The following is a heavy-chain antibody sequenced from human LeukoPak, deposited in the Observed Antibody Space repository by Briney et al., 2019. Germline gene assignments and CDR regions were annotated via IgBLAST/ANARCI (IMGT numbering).Heavy chain of an antibody. CDR3: ARAFLVGYSPEEYFFDY. CDR1: GPSISSSNW. D-gene: IGHD2-15*01. V-gene: IGHV4-4*02. Sequence: KPSETLSLTCTVSGPSISSSNWWGWVRQPPGQGLECIGEIHHSGTTTYNPSLKSRFTISVDKSKNDLSLKLYSVTAADTAVYYCARAFLVGYSPEEYFFDYWGQGTLVTVSS. J-gene: IGHJ4*02. CDR2: IHHSGTT.